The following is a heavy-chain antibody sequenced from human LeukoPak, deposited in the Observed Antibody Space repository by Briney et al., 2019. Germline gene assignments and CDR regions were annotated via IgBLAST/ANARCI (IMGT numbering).Heavy chain of an antibody. J-gene: IGHJ5*02. Sequence: PGGSLRLSCAASGFTFSSYGMHWIRQPPGKGLEWIGYIYYSGSTNYNPSLKSRVTISVDTSKNQFSLKLSSVTAADTAVYYCARGPGGYYGSGSYFMWHWFDPWGQGTLVTVSS. CDR1: GFTFSSYG. CDR2: IYYSGST. CDR3: ARGPGGYYGSGSYFMWHWFDP. D-gene: IGHD3-10*01. V-gene: IGHV4-59*01.